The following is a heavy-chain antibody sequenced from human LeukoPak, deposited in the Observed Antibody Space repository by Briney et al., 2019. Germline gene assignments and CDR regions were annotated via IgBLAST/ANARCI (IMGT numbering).Heavy chain of an antibody. J-gene: IGHJ4*02. D-gene: IGHD3-10*01. CDR1: GLTFNSHS. V-gene: IGHV3-23*01. CDR3: AKLSLSGRSQSADY. CDR2: VSTNGDVT. Sequence: GGSLRLSCVASGLTFNSHSTSWVRQAPGMGLEWASVVSTNGDVTFYADSAKGRFTISRDNSKNTLFLQMNSLRAEDTAVYYCAKLSLSGRSQSADYWGQGTLVTVSS.